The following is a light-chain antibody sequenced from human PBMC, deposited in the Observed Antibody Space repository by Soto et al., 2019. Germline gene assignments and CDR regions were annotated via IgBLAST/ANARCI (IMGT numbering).Light chain of an antibody. J-gene: IGLJ1*01. CDR3: GTWDSSLSAGYV. CDR1: SSDVGAYNY. CDR2: EVS. Sequence: QSVLTQPASVSGSPGQSITISCTGTSSDVGAYNYVSWYQQQSGKAPKLMIHEVSNRPSGVSNRFSGSKSGNTASLTISGLQAEDEADYYCGTWDSSLSAGYVFGTGTKVTVL. V-gene: IGLV2-14*01.